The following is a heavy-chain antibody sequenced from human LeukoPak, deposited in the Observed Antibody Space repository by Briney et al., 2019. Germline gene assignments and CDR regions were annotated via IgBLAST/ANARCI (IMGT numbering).Heavy chain of an antibody. J-gene: IGHJ4*02. Sequence: PGRSLRLSCAASGFTFSSYGMHWVRPAPGKGLEWVALIWYDGSNKYYADSVKGRFTISRDNSKNTVYLQMNSLRAEDTAVYSCARELSPVVKYSFDSWGQGTQVTVSS. CDR2: IWYDGSNK. CDR3: ARELSPVVKYSFDS. D-gene: IGHD2-15*01. V-gene: IGHV3-33*01. CDR1: GFTFSSYG.